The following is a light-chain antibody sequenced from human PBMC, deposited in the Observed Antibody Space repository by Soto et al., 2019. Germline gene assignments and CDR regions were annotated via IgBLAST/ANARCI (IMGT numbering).Light chain of an antibody. CDR1: QTISSW. Sequence: DIQMTQSPSTLSGSVGDRVTITCRASQTISSWLAWYQQKPGKAPKLLIYKASTLKSGVPSRFSGSGSGADFTLTISSLQPEDSATYYCQQLSLYPLTFGGGTKVDIK. CDR2: KAS. V-gene: IGKV1-5*03. CDR3: QQLSLYPLT. J-gene: IGKJ4*01.